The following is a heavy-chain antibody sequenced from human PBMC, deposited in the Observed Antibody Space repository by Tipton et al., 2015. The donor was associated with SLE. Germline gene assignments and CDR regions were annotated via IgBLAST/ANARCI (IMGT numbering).Heavy chain of an antibody. CDR1: GGSISSYY. CDR2: IYYSGST. V-gene: IGHV4-59*01. J-gene: IGHJ4*02. Sequence: TLSLTCTVSGGSISSYYWSWIRQPPGKGLEWIGYIYYSGSTNYNPSLKSRVTISVDTSKNQFSLKLSSVTAADTAVYYCAKAVAGFFDYWGQGTLVTVSS. D-gene: IGHD6-19*01. CDR3: AKAVAGFFDY.